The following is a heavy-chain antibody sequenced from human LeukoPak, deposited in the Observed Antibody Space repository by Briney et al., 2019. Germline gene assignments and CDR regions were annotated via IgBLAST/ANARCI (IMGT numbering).Heavy chain of an antibody. CDR3: ARSARLMKGVVEVTALDD. CDR2: ISGSGGST. V-gene: IGHV3-23*01. J-gene: IGHJ4*02. CDR1: GFTFSSYG. Sequence: GGSLRLSCAASGFTFSSYGMSWVRQAPGKGLEWVSAISGSGGSTYYADSVKGRFTIARDNAKNSVYLEMNSLRADDTAVYYCARSARLMKGVVEVTALDDWGQGTLVTVSS. D-gene: IGHD3-3*01.